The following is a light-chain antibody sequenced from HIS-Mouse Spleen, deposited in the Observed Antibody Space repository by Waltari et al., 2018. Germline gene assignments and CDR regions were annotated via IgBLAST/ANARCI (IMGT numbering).Light chain of an antibody. CDR1: SSNIGSNY. J-gene: IGLJ2*01. V-gene: IGLV1-47*01. CDR2: RNN. Sequence: QSVLTQPPSASGTPGQRVTISCSGSSSNIGSNYVYWYQQLPGTAPKLPIYRNNQRPSGVPDRVSGSKSGTSASLAISGRRSEDEADYYCAAWDDSLSGPVFGGGTKLTVL. CDR3: AAWDDSLSGPV.